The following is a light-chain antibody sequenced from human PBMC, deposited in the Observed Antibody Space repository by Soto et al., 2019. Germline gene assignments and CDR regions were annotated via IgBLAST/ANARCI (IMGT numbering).Light chain of an antibody. V-gene: IGKV1-33*01. J-gene: IGKJ2*01. CDR3: QQYDHPPYT. Sequence: DIQMTQSPSSLSATVGDRVTITCQASQDISKYLNWYQQKPGKAPKLLIYDASNLETGVPSRFSGSGSVTDFSLTINSLQPEDIATYYCQQYDHPPYTFGQGTKLEI. CDR2: DAS. CDR1: QDISKY.